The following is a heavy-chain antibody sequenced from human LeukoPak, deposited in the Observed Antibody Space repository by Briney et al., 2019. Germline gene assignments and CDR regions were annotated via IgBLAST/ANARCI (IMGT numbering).Heavy chain of an antibody. CDR2: IYYSGST. CDR3: ARGTYQLLPYYYYYGMDV. Sequence: SEILSLTCTVSGGSISSYYWSWIRQPPGKGLEWIGYIYYSGSTNYNPSLKSRVTISVDTSKNQFSLKLSSVTAADTAVYYCARGTYQLLPYYYYYGMDVWGQGITVTVSS. V-gene: IGHV4-59*01. D-gene: IGHD2-2*01. CDR1: GGSISSYY. J-gene: IGHJ6*02.